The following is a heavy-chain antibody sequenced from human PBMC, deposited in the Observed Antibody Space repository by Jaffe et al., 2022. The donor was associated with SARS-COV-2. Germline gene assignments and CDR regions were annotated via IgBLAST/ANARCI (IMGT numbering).Heavy chain of an antibody. Sequence: QVQLVESGGGVVQPGRSLRLSCAASGFTFSSYAMHWVRQAPGKGLEWVAVISYDGSNKYYADSVKGRFTISRDNSKNTLYLQMNSLRAEDTAVYYCAREVVPAAFDYWGQGTLVTVSS. CDR1: GFTFSSYA. J-gene: IGHJ4*02. CDR2: ISYDGSNK. CDR3: AREVVPAAFDY. V-gene: IGHV3-30-3*01. D-gene: IGHD2-2*01.